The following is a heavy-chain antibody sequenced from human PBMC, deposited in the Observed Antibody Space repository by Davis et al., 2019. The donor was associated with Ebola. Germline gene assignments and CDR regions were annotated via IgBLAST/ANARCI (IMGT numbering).Heavy chain of an antibody. V-gene: IGHV3-30-3*01. Sequence: GESLKISCAASGTTFSSYAMHWVRQAPGKGLEWVAVISYDGSNKYYADSVKGRFTISRDNSKNTLYLQMNSLRAEDTAVYYCARDRWDSSWYGVYYYYYGMDVWGQGTTVTVSS. CDR1: GTTFSSYA. CDR3: ARDRWDSSWYGVYYYYYGMDV. CDR2: ISYDGSNK. J-gene: IGHJ6*02. D-gene: IGHD6-13*01.